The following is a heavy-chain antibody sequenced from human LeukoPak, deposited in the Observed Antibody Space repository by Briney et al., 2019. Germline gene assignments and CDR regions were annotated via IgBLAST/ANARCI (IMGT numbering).Heavy chain of an antibody. CDR2: ISYDGSNK. V-gene: IGHV3-30*04. CDR1: GFTFSSYA. CDR3: AKPLIVATFSFDY. D-gene: IGHD5-12*01. Sequence: GGSLRLSCAASGFTFSSYAMHWVRQAPGKGLEWVAVISYDGSNKYYADSVKGRFTTSRDNSKNTLYLQMNSLRAEDTAVYYCAKPLIVATFSFDYWGQGTLVTVSS. J-gene: IGHJ4*02.